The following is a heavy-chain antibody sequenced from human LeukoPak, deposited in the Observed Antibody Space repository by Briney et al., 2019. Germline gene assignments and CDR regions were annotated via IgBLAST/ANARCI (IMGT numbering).Heavy chain of an antibody. D-gene: IGHD5-18*01. Sequence: PGGSLRLSCAASGFTFSSYAMSWVRQAPGKGLEWVSAISGSGTSISDSGTYYADSVKGRFTISRDNSKNTLYLQMNSLRAEDTAVYYCAKEGTYSSRLYFDYWGQGTLVTVSS. CDR1: GFTFSSYA. J-gene: IGHJ4*02. CDR3: AKEGTYSSRLYFDY. V-gene: IGHV3-23*01. CDR2: ISGSGTSISDSGT.